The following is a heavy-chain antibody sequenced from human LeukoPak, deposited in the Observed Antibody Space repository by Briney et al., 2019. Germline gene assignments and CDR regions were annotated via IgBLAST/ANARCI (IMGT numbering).Heavy chain of an antibody. V-gene: IGHV1-8*01. J-gene: IGHJ4*02. CDR1: GYTFTSYD. D-gene: IGHD2-2*03. CDR2: MNPNSGNT. CDR3: ARPPSRGYSSSFEY. Sequence: GASVKVSCKASGYTFTSYDINWVRQATGQGLEWMGWMNPNSGNTGYAQKFQGRVTMTRNTSISTAYMELSSLKASDTAIHYCARPPSRGYSSSFEYWGQGTLVTVSS.